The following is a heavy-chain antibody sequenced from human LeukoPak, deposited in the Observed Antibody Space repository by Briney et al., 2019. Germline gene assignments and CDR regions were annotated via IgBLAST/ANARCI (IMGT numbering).Heavy chain of an antibody. CDR3: ARLLYYDSSGYGPDFDY. V-gene: IGHV5-51*01. Sequence: GESLKISCKGSGYSFTSYWIGWVRQMPGKGLEWMGIIYPGDSDTRYSPSLQGQVTISADKSISTAYLQWSSLKASDTAMYYCARLLYYDSSGYGPDFDYWGQGTLVTVSS. CDR1: GYSFTSYW. D-gene: IGHD3-22*01. J-gene: IGHJ4*02. CDR2: IYPGDSDT.